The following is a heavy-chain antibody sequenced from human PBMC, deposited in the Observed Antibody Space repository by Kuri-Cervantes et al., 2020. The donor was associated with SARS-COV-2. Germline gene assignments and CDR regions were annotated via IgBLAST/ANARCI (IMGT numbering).Heavy chain of an antibody. D-gene: IGHD2-15*01. Sequence: LSLTCAASGFTFSSYSMNWVRQAPGKGLEWVSSISSSSSYTYYADSVKGRFTISRDSSKNTVYLQMNSLRAEDTALYFCARLPGSLGWFPHDYWGQGTLVTVSS. V-gene: IGHV3-21*04. CDR2: ISSSSSYT. CDR3: ARLPGSLGWFPHDY. CDR1: GFTFSSYS. J-gene: IGHJ4*02.